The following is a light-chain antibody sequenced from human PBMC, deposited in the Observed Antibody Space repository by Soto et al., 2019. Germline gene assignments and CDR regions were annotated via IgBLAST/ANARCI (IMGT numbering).Light chain of an antibody. J-gene: IGKJ1*01. V-gene: IGKV3-15*01. CDR1: QSISRT. CDR2: GAS. CDR3: QQYNNWPPGT. Sequence: EIVMTQSPDTLSVSPGERSTLSCRASQSISRTLAWYQQKPGHAPRLLIYGASTRATGIPARFSGSGSGTEFTLTISSLQSEDFAVYYCQQYNNWPPGTFGQGTKVDIK.